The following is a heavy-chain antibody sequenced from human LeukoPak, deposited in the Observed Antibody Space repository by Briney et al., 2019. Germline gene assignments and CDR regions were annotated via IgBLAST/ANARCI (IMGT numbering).Heavy chain of an antibody. CDR3: ARGFGSPEFKLDY. D-gene: IGHD2-15*01. CDR2: IDPSGGST. Sequence: ASVTVSYKASGYTFISRLIHWVRQAAGARLEWMGMIDPSGGSTNYAQKFQVRVTMTRDLSTSTVYMELSSLRSEDTAVYYCARGFGSPEFKLDYWGQGTLVTVSS. CDR1: GYTFISRL. V-gene: IGHV1-46*01. J-gene: IGHJ4*02.